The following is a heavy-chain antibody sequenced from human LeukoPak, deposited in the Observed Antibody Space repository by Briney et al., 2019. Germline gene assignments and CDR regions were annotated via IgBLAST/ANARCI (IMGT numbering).Heavy chain of an antibody. J-gene: IGHJ4*02. V-gene: IGHV3-7*03. D-gene: IGHD3-10*01. Sequence: PGGSLRLSCAASGFTFSSYWMNWARQASGKGLEWVASINHNGNVNYYVDSVKGRFTISRDNAKNSLYLQMSNLRAEDTAVYYCAKGHYYGSGSLDYWGQGTLVTVSS. CDR1: GFTFSSYW. CDR2: INHNGNVN. CDR3: AKGHYYGSGSLDY.